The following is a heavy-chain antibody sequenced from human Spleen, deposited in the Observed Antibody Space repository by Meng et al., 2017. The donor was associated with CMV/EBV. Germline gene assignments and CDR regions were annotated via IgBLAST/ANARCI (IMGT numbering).Heavy chain of an antibody. CDR1: GFIFSSSA. D-gene: IGHD6-19*01. Sequence: SVKVSCKASGFIFSSSAVQWVRQARGQRLEWIGWIVVGSGNTNYAQKFQERVTITSDMSTNTAYMELSSLRSEDTAVYYCAADYSSGWSISYWYFDLWGRGTLVTVSS. CDR3: AADYSSGWSISYWYFDL. V-gene: IGHV1-58*01. CDR2: IVVGSGNT. J-gene: IGHJ2*01.